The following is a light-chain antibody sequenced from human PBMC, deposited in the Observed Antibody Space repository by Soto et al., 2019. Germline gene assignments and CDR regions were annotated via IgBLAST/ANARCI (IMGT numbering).Light chain of an antibody. J-gene: IGKJ4*01. CDR1: QNILSN. Sequence: IGMTQSPATLSVSPGERATLSCRASQNILSNLAWYQQKPGQAPRLLFFDASSRASGVPHRFSAGGSGTDFTLIISSLEPEDFAVYYCQQRSNWPPVLTFGGGTKVDIK. CDR2: DAS. CDR3: QQRSNWPPVLT. V-gene: IGKV3-11*01.